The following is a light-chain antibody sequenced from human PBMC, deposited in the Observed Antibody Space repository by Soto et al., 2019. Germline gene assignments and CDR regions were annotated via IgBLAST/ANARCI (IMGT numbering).Light chain of an antibody. V-gene: IGKV2-30*01. CDR1: QSLVDSDGNTF. Sequence: DVVLTQYPLSLPVTLGQRASIACRSSQSLVDSDGNTFLAWLQQRPGQSPRRLIYRVSTRDSGVPDRFSGSGSGTTFTLKISRVEAEDVGVYYCMQGTHWPITFGQGTLLEIK. CDR3: MQGTHWPIT. J-gene: IGKJ5*01. CDR2: RVS.